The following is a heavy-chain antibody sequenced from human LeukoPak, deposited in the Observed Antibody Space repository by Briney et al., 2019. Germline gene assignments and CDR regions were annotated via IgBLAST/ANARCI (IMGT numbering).Heavy chain of an antibody. D-gene: IGHD2-2*01. J-gene: IGHJ6*04. CDR3: ARDPAARYYYYGMDV. Sequence: GGSLRLSCAASGFTFSSNWISWVRQAPGKGLEWVANIKQDGSEKYYVDSVKGRFTISRDNAKNSLYLQMNSLRAEDTAVYYCARDPAARYYYYGMDVWGKGTTVTVSS. CDR1: GFTFSSNW. V-gene: IGHV3-7*03. CDR2: IKQDGSEK.